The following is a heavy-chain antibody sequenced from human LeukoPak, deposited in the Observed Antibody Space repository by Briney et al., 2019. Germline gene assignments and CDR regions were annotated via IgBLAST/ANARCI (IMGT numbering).Heavy chain of an antibody. Sequence: ASVKVSCKASGYTFSSYDINWVRQTTGQGLEWMGWMNPNSGNTGYAQKFQGRVTMTRTTSMSTAYMELNSLRSEDTAVYHCARAISGAFDIWGQGTMVTVSS. V-gene: IGHV1-8*01. CDR2: MNPNSGNT. CDR1: GYTFSSYD. CDR3: ARAISGAFDI. J-gene: IGHJ3*02.